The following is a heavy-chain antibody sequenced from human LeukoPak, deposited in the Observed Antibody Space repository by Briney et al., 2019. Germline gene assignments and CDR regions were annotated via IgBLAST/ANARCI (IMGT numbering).Heavy chain of an antibody. J-gene: IGHJ4*02. CDR3: ARGLPTVVFDY. CDR1: GGSFSGYH. CDR2: INHSGST. D-gene: IGHD4-17*01. Sequence: SETLSLTCAVYGGSFSGYHWGWIRQPPGKGLEWIGEINHSGSTNYNPSLKSRVTISVDTSNTQFSLKLSSVTAADTAVYYCARGLPTVVFDYWGQGTLVTVSS. V-gene: IGHV4-34*01.